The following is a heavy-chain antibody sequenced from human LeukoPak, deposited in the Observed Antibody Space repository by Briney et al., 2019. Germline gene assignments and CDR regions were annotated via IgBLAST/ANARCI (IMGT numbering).Heavy chain of an antibody. D-gene: IGHD1-26*01. CDR3: ARREHMSSHGPSRWYFCMDV. Sequence: GGSLRLSCEASGFTLSTYSLNWVRLAPGKGLEWVSYISSSGRAVNYADSVRGRFTISRDNARNSLYLQMDSLRAEDTAVYYCARREHMSSHGPSRWYFCMDVWGTGTTVTVSS. CDR2: ISSSGRAV. J-gene: IGHJ6*03. V-gene: IGHV3-48*04. CDR1: GFTLSTYS.